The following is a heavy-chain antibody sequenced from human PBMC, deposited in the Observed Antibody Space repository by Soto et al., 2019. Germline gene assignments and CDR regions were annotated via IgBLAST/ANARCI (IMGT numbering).Heavy chain of an antibody. D-gene: IGHD3-22*01. CDR3: AAHDSGGYYAEY. J-gene: IGHJ4*02. CDR1: GDSVTISDYY. V-gene: IGHV4-39*01. Sequence: QLQLQESGPGLVKPSETLSLTCTVSGDSVTISDYYWGWIREPPGKGLEWLGSIHYSGSTYYNPSLKRRVTISGDASKKQFSLKLTSVTAADAAVYYCAAHDSGGYYAEYWGKGTLVTVSA. CDR2: IHYSGST.